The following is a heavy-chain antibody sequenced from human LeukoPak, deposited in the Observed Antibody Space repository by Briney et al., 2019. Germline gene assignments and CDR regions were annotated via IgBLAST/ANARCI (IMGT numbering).Heavy chain of an antibody. J-gene: IGHJ4*02. V-gene: IGHV4-59*08. CDR2: SCYSGST. CDR1: SGFVSSHY. CDR3: ARQITIFGVLTPREFDY. Sequence: SETLSLTCTVTSGFVSSHYWSWIRQPPGKGLELIGYSCYSGSTYYNPSLKSRVAISVDASKHQFSLRLTSVTAADTAMYYCARQITIFGVLTPREFDYWGQGSLVTVSS. D-gene: IGHD3-3*01.